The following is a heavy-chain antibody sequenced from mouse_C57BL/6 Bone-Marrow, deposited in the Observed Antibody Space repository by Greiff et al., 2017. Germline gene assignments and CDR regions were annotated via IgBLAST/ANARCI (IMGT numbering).Heavy chain of an antibody. Sequence: EVQLQQSGPVLVKPGASVKMSCKASGYTFTDYYMNWVKQSHGKSLEWIGVINPYNGGTSYNQKFKGKATLTVDKSSSTAYMELNSLTSEDSAVYYCARWLLPWYFDVWGTGTTVTVSS. V-gene: IGHV1-19*01. CDR1: GYTFTDYY. J-gene: IGHJ1*03. D-gene: IGHD2-3*01. CDR2: INPYNGGT. CDR3: ARWLLPWYFDV.